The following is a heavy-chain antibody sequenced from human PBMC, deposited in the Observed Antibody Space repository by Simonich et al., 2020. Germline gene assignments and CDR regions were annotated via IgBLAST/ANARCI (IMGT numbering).Heavy chain of an antibody. CDR3: ARSSDLLNWNDGPYY. Sequence: QVQLVQSGAEVNKPGASVKVSCKASGYTFTGYYMHWVRQAPGKGLGGLGESNPNRGGTNYAKKFQGRVTMTRDTSISTAYMELSRLRSDDTAVYYCARSSDLLNWNDGPYYWGQGTLVTVSS. D-gene: IGHD1-1*01. J-gene: IGHJ4*02. CDR1: GYTFTGYY. V-gene: IGHV1-2*02. CDR2: SNPNRGGT.